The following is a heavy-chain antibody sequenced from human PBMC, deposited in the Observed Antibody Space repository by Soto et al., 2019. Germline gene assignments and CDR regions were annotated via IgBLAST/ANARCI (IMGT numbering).Heavy chain of an antibody. CDR2: IYSGGST. CDR3: ARDGYDSSGYYPEYFQH. V-gene: IGHV3-66*01. CDR1: GLTVSSNY. Sequence: EVQLVESGGGLVQPGGSLRLSCAASGLTVSSNYMSWVRQAPGKGLEWVSVIYSGGSTYYADSVKGRFTISRDNSKNTLYLQMNSLRAEDTAVYYCARDGYDSSGYYPEYFQHWGQGTLVTVSS. J-gene: IGHJ1*01. D-gene: IGHD3-22*01.